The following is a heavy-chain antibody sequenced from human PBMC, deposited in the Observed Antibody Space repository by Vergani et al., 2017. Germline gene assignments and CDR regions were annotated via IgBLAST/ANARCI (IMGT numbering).Heavy chain of an antibody. J-gene: IGHJ4*02. V-gene: IGHV1-2*02. D-gene: IGHD2-2*01. CDR2: INPNSGGT. Sequence: QVQLVQSGAEVKKPGSSVKVSCKASGGTFSSYTISWVRQAPGQGLEWMGWINPNSGGTNYAQKFQGRVTMTRDTSISTAYMELSRLRSDDTAVYYCAKTKELYQLPDYWGQGTLVTVSS. CDR3: AKTKELYQLPDY. CDR1: GGTFSSYT.